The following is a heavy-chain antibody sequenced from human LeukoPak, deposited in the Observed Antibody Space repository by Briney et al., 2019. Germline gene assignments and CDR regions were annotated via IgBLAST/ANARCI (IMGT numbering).Heavy chain of an antibody. CDR3: TRGPDYYDSSGLDY. CDR2: ISAYNGNT. V-gene: IGHV1-18*01. J-gene: IGHJ4*02. D-gene: IGHD3-22*01. CDR1: GYTFTTNG. Sequence: ASVKVSCKASGYTFTTNGISWVRQAPGQGLEWMGWISAYNGNTNYAQKLQGRVTMTTDTSTSTAYMELRSLRSDDTAVYYCTRGPDYYDSSGLDYWGQGTLVTVSS.